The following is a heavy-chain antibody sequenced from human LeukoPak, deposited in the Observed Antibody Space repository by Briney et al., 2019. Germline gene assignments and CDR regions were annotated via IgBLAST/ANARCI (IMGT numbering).Heavy chain of an antibody. J-gene: IGHJ6*02. V-gene: IGHV4-4*02. CDR3: ARGRFTFGGVISPYYYYYGMDV. Sequence: SGTPSLTCAVSGGSISSSNWWSWVRPPPGKGLEWIGEIYHSGSTNYNPSLKSRVTISVDKSKNQFSLKLSSVTAADTAVYYCARGRFTFGGVISPYYYYYGMDVWGQGTTVTVSS. CDR2: IYHSGST. D-gene: IGHD3-16*02. CDR1: GGSISSSNW.